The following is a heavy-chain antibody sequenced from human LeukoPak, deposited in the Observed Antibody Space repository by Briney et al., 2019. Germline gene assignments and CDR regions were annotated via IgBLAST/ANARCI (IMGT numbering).Heavy chain of an antibody. J-gene: IGHJ4*02. V-gene: IGHV3-30*02. CDR3: AKDSYSSSWADY. CDR2: IRYDGSNK. Sequence: PGGSLRLSCAASGFTFSSYGMHWVRQAPGKGLEWVAFIRYDGSNKYYADSVKGRFTISRDNSKNTLYLQMNSLRAEDTAVYYCAKDSYSSSWADYWGQGILVTVSS. CDR1: GFTFSSYG. D-gene: IGHD6-13*01.